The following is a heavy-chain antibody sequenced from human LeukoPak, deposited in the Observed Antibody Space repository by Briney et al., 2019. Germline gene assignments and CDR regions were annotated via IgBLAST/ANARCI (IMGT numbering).Heavy chain of an antibody. J-gene: IGHJ4*02. CDR1: GFTFSNYG. Sequence: PGVSLILSCSASGFTFSNYGMHWVRHAPGKGLQWVAYRRYDGTAIHYIDYVKGRFTISTYVPRNTLYLPMRTLSPEATAVYYCARYTGGDSGYDFLFDSWGQGTLVTVSS. CDR3: ARYTGGDSGYDFLFDS. D-gene: IGHD5-12*01. CDR2: RRYDGTAI. V-gene: IGHV3-30*02.